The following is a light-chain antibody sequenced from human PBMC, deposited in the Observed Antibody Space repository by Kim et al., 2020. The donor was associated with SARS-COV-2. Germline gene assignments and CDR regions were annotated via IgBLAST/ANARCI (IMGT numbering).Light chain of an antibody. Sequence: ATINCKSSQTVLYSSNNKNYLAWYQQKPGQPPKLLIYWASTRESGVPDRFSGSGSGTDFTLTISSLQAEDVAVYYCQQSYSVPITFGQGTRLDIK. CDR3: QQSYSVPIT. CDR2: WAS. J-gene: IGKJ5*01. V-gene: IGKV4-1*01. CDR1: QTVLYSSNNKNY.